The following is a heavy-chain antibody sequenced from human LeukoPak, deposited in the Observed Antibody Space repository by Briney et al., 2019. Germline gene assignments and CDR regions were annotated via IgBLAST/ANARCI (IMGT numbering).Heavy chain of an antibody. D-gene: IGHD3-10*01. CDR2: INPNSGGT. CDR3: ARRSRFGEYLCDY. Sequence: GASVKVSCKASGYTFTGYYMHWVRQAPGQGLEWMGWINPNSGGTNYAQKFQGRVTMTRDTSISTAYMELSRLRSDDTAVYYCARRSRFGEYLCDYWGQGTLVTVSS. J-gene: IGHJ4*02. V-gene: IGHV1-2*02. CDR1: GYTFTGYY.